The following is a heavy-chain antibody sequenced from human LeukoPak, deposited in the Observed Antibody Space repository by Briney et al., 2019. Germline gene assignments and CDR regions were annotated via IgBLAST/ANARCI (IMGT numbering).Heavy chain of an antibody. D-gene: IGHD6-13*01. Sequence: GGSLRLSCAASGFTFSSYEMNWVRQAPGKGLEWVSYISSSGSTIYYADSVKGRFTISRDNAKNSLYLQMNSLRAEDTAVYYCARVGYSSSWYRNFDYWGQGTLVTVSS. CDR1: GFTFSSYE. V-gene: IGHV3-48*03. CDR3: ARVGYSSSWYRNFDY. CDR2: ISSSGSTI. J-gene: IGHJ4*02.